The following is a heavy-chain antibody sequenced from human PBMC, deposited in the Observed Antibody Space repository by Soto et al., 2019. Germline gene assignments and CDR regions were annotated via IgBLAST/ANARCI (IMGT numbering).Heavy chain of an antibody. Sequence: SETLSLTCTVSGGSISSGIYYRSWIRQPPGKGLEWIGYIYYSGSTNYNPSLKGRVTISVDTSKNQFSLKLSSVTAADTAVYYCASVFTVTKNWFDPWGQGTL. V-gene: IGHV4-61*01. CDR1: GGSISSGIYY. CDR3: ASVFTVTKNWFDP. D-gene: IGHD4-17*01. CDR2: IYYSGST. J-gene: IGHJ5*02.